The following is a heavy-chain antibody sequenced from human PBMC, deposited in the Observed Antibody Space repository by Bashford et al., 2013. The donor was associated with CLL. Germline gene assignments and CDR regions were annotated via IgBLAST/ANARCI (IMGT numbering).Heavy chain of an antibody. CDR2: IYYSGST. Sequence: SETLSLTCTVSSGSISSNSYYWGWVRQPPGKGLEWIGTIYYSGSTYYNPSLKSRVTISGDTSKNQLSLNLRSVTASDTAVYYCARHRSNRDWFDPWGRGTLVTVSS. CDR1: SGSISSNSYY. CDR3: ARHRSNRDWFDP. D-gene: IGHD3-16*02. V-gene: IGHV4-39*01. J-gene: IGHJ5*02.